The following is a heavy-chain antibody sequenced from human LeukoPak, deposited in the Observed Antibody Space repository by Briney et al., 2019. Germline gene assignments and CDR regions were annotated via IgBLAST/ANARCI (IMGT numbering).Heavy chain of an antibody. V-gene: IGHV3-23*01. CDR2: ISGSGGST. J-gene: IGHJ4*02. CDR3: ARQDYGDYVGY. D-gene: IGHD4-17*01. Sequence: GGSLRLSCAASGFTFSSYAMSWVRQAPGKGLEWVSAISGSGGSTYYADSVKGRFTISRDNAKNSLYLQMNSLRAEDTAVYYCARQDYGDYVGYWGQGTLVTVSS. CDR1: GFTFSSYA.